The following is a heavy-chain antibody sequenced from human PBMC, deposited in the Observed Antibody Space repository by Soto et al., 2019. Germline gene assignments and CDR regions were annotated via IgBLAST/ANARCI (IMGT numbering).Heavy chain of an antibody. CDR2: IYWNDDK. CDR1: GFSLSTSGVG. CDR3: AHSPTYYDFWSGYQDYYDYGMDV. V-gene: IGHV2-5*01. Sequence: GSGPTLVNPTQTLTLTCTFSGFSLSTSGVGVGWIRQPPGKALEWLALIYWNDDKRYSPSLKSRLTITKDTSKNQVGLTMTNMDPVDTATYYCAHSPTYYDFWSGYQDYYDYGMDVWGQGTTVTVSS. D-gene: IGHD3-3*01. J-gene: IGHJ6*02.